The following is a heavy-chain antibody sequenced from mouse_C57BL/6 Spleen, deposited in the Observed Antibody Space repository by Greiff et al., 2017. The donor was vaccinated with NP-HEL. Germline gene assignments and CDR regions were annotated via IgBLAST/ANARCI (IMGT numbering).Heavy chain of an antibody. D-gene: IGHD4-1*01. Sequence: QVQLQQTGAELVRPGSSVNLSCKASGSTFTSYWMHWVKQRPIQGLEWIVNIDPSDSETHYNQKFKDKATLTVDKSSSTAYMQLSSLTSEDSAVYYCASNWAYAMDYWGQGTSVTVSS. CDR3: ASNWAYAMDY. CDR2: IDPSDSET. V-gene: IGHV1-52*01. J-gene: IGHJ4*01. CDR1: GSTFTSYW.